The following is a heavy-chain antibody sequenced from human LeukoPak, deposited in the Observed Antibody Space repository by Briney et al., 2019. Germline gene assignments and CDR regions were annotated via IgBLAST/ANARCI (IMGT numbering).Heavy chain of an antibody. D-gene: IGHD1-14*01. CDR2: ISGSGGST. CDR1: GFTFSSYA. V-gene: IGHV3-23*01. Sequence: PGGSLRLSCAASGFTFSSYAMSWVRHARGEGLEGGSVISGSGGSTYYADSVKGRFTMSRDNSKTTLYLQMNSLRGEDTAVYYCAKADSARGVTLKTTIDYWGQGTLVTVSS. CDR3: AKADSARGVTLKTTIDY. J-gene: IGHJ4*02.